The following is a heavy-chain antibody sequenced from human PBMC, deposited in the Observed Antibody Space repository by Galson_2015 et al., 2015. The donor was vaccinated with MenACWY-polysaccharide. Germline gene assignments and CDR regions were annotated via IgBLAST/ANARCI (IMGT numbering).Heavy chain of an antibody. V-gene: IGHV3-9*01. J-gene: IGHJ5*02. D-gene: IGHD2-21*02. CDR3: AKGASYDLYNWFDT. CDR1: GFTFDDYA. Sequence: SLRLSCAASGFTFDDYAVHWVRQAPGKGLEWVSGISWNRGNIDKADSLKGRFTVSRDNAKNSLVLLMNSLRDEDTALYYCAKGASYDLYNWFDTWGQGTLVTVSS. CDR2: ISWNRGNI.